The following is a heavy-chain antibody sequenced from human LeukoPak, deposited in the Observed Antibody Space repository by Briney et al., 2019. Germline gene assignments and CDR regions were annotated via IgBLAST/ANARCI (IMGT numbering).Heavy chain of an antibody. CDR2: ISGSGGST. J-gene: IGHJ4*02. Sequence: GGSLRLSCAASGFTFSSYAMSWVRQAPGKGLEWVSAISGSGGSTYYADSVKGRFTISRDNSKNTLYLQMNSLRAEDTAVYYCAKGSGPGYYDFWSGYSGYFDYWGQGTLVTVSS. CDR1: GFTFSSYA. D-gene: IGHD3-3*01. V-gene: IGHV3-23*01. CDR3: AKGSGPGYYDFWSGYSGYFDY.